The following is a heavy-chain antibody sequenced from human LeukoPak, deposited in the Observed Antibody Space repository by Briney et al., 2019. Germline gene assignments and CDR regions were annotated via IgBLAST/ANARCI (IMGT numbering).Heavy chain of an antibody. D-gene: IGHD3-3*01. CDR1: GFTFSSFG. CDR3: ARRIGIHLEYFYY. CDR2: IWYDGTNK. V-gene: IGHV3-33*01. J-gene: IGHJ4*02. Sequence: PGRSLRLSCAASGFTFSSFGMHWVRQAPGKGLEWVAVIWYDGTNKYYADSVKGRFTISRDNSKNTLYLQMNSLRAEDTAVYYCARRIGIHLEYFYYWGQGTLVTVSS.